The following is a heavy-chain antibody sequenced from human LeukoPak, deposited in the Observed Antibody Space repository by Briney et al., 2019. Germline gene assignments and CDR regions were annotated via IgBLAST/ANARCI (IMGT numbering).Heavy chain of an antibody. V-gene: IGHV3-48*03. D-gene: IGHD5-24*01. CDR1: GFTFSTYE. CDR2: ISGIGTTI. CDR3: ARVVRDGYNRIDY. J-gene: IGHJ4*02. Sequence: GGSLRLSCAASGFTFSTYEMSWVRQAPGKGLEWVSYISGIGTTIYYADSVKGRFTISRDNAKNSLYLQMNSLRAEDTAVYYCARVVRDGYNRIDYWGQGTLVTVSS.